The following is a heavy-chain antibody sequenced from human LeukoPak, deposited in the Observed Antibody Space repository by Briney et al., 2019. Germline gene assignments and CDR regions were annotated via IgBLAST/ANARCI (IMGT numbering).Heavy chain of an antibody. CDR1: GGSISRYY. Sequence: SETLSLTCTVSGGSISRYYWSWIRQPPGKGLEWIGYIYYSGSTNYNPSLKSRVTMSVDTSKNQFSLKLSSVTAADTAVYYCARGANSGYDRGPFDYWGQGTLVTVSS. J-gene: IGHJ4*02. D-gene: IGHD5-12*01. CDR3: ARGANSGYDRGPFDY. CDR2: IYYSGST. V-gene: IGHV4-59*01.